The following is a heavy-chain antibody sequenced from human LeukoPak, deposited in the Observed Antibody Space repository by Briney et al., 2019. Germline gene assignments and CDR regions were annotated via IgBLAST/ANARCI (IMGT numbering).Heavy chain of an antibody. J-gene: IGHJ1*01. CDR3: AIGYCSGGSCYGYFQH. CDR2: IYYSGST. V-gene: IGHV4-39*07. CDR1: GGSISSSSFY. D-gene: IGHD2-15*01. Sequence: SETLSLTCTVSGGSISSSSFYWGWIRQPPGKGLEWIGSIYYSGSTYYNPSLKSRVTISVDTSKNQFSLKLSSVTAADTAVYYCAIGYCSGGSCYGYFQHWGQGTLVTVSS.